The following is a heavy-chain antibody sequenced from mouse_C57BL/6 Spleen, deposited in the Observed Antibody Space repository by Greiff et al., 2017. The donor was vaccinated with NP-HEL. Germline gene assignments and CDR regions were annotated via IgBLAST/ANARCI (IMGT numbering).Heavy chain of an antibody. CDR3: ASDWDGFAY. Sequence: EVKLQQSGPGLVKPSQSLPLTCPATGYSITSGYYWNWIRQHPGNKLEWMGHITYDGSNNYNPSLKNRTSITRDTSKNQFFLKLDSVTTGDTATYYCASDWDGFAYWGQGTLVTVSA. CDR2: ITYDGSN. D-gene: IGHD4-1*01. V-gene: IGHV3-6*01. J-gene: IGHJ3*01. CDR1: GYSITSGYY.